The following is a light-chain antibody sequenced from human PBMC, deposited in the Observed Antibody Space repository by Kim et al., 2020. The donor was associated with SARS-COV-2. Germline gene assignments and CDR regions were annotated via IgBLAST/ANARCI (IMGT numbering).Light chain of an antibody. CDR1: QSVDSN. CDR2: GAS. Sequence: SVSPGERAALSCRAIQSVDSNLAWYQQKPGQAPRLLIYGASTGATGIPARFSGSGSGTEFTLTISSLQSEDFAVYYCQQYNNWPLTFGGGTKLEI. CDR3: QQYNNWPLT. J-gene: IGKJ4*01. V-gene: IGKV3-15*01.